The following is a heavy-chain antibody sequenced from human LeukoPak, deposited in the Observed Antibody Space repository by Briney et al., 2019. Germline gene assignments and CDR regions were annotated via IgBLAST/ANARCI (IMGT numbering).Heavy chain of an antibody. J-gene: IGHJ4*02. CDR3: ARGQRGAGQLGYFDY. V-gene: IGHV1-18*01. D-gene: IGHD6-13*01. CDR2: ISAYNGNT. Sequence: ASVKVSCKASGYTFTSYGISWVRQAPGQGLEWMGWISAYNGNTNYAQKLQGRVTMTTDTSTSTAYMELRSLRSDDTAVYYCARGQRGAGQLGYFDYWGQGTLVTVSS. CDR1: GYTFTSYG.